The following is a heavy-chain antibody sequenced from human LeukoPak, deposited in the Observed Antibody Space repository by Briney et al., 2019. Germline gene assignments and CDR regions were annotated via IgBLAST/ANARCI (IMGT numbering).Heavy chain of an antibody. V-gene: IGHV3-7*01. CDR1: GFTFSSSW. J-gene: IGHJ4*02. Sequence: PGGSLRLSCAASGFTFSSSWMAWVRQAPGQGLERVASIKPDGSEKYYVDSVKGRFIISRDNAKNSLHLQMNSLRAEDTAVYYCATGAAVAAAVFDYWGQGILATVSS. CDR3: ATGAAVAAAVFDY. CDR2: IKPDGSEK. D-gene: IGHD2-15*01.